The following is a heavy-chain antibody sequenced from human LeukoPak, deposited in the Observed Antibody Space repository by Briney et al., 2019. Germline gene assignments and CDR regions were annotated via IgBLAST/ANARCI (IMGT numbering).Heavy chain of an antibody. CDR1: GFTFSSYA. D-gene: IGHD1-26*01. CDR2: ISGSGGST. V-gene: IGHV3-23*01. CDR3: AASPLLLAGATLVPFDI. J-gene: IGHJ3*02. Sequence: GGSLRLSCAASGFTFSSYAMSWVRQAPGKGLEWVSAISGSGGSTYYADSVKGRFTISRDNSKNTLYLQMNSLRAEDTAVYYCAASPLLLAGATLVPFDIWGQGTMVTVSS.